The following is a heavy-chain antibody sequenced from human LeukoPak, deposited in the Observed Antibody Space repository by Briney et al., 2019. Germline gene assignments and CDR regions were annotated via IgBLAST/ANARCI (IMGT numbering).Heavy chain of an antibody. D-gene: IGHD5-18*01. CDR2: INHSGST. Sequence: PSETLSLTCAVYGGSFSGYYWSWIRQPPGKGLEWIGEINHSGSTNYNPSLKSRVTISVDTSKNQFSLKLSSVTAADTAVYYCAREVAHTAMVPFFDYWGQGTLVTVSS. V-gene: IGHV4-34*01. CDR1: GGSFSGYY. CDR3: AREVAHTAMVPFFDY. J-gene: IGHJ4*02.